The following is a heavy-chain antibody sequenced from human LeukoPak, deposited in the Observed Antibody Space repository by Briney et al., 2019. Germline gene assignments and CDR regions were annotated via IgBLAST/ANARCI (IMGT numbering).Heavy chain of an antibody. CDR1: GASISSGGYC. CDR2: VSHTGST. D-gene: IGHD4-17*01. J-gene: IGHJ4*02. Sequence: SETLSLTCTVSGASISSGGYCWGWIRQPPGKGLEWMGYVSHTGSTYYSPSLKSRVSTSVDLPKNQFSLKLNSVTAADTAIYYCAREDYGYFDCWGQGTLVTVSS. CDR3: AREDYGYFDC. V-gene: IGHV4-30-2*01.